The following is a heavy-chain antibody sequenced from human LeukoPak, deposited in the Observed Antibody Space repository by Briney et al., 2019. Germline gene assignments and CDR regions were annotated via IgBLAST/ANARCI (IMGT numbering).Heavy chain of an antibody. CDR3: TRSLYYDSWSGYFGGEDFDY. D-gene: IGHD3-3*01. Sequence: GGSLRLSCAASGFTFSGSAIPWVRQASGKGLEWVGRIRSKSNNYATTYGASVKGRFTFSRDDSKNTAYLQMNSLETEDTAVYYCTRSLYYDSWSGYFGGEDFDYWGQGTLVTVSS. J-gene: IGHJ4*02. V-gene: IGHV3-73*01. CDR2: IRSKSNNYAT. CDR1: GFTFSGSA.